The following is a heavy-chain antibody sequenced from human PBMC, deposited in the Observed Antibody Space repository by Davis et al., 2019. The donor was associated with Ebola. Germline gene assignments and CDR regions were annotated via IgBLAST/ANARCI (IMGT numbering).Heavy chain of an antibody. Sequence: MPSETLSLTCAVSGGSISSGGYSWSWIRQPPGKGLEWIGYIYYSGSTYYNPSLKSRVTISVDTSKNQFSLKLSSVTAADTAVYYCARARARPYYYYGMDVWGKGTTVTVSS. CDR1: GGSISSGGYS. CDR2: IYYSGST. D-gene: IGHD6-6*01. CDR3: ARARARPYYYYGMDV. J-gene: IGHJ6*04. V-gene: IGHV4-30-4*07.